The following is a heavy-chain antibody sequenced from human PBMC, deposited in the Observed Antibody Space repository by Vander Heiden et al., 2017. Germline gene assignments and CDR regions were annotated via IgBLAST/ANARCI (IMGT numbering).Heavy chain of an antibody. D-gene: IGHD6-13*01. CDR1: GFTFSCYW. V-gene: IGHV3-7*01. J-gene: IGHJ4*02. CDR2: RKQDGSEK. Sequence: EGQPVEVGGGLVPPGGSLRISCAAPGFTFSCYWMSWVRQAPGKGLEWVANRKQDGSEKYYVDSVKGRFTISRDNAKNSLYLQMNSLRAEDTAVYYCARNRGSSSWFVNQGYFDYWGQGTLVTVSS. CDR3: ARNRGSSSWFVNQGYFDY.